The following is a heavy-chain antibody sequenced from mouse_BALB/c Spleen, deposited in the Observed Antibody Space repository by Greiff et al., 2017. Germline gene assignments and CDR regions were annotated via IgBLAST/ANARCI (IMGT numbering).Heavy chain of an antibody. CDR2: ISSGSSTI. Sequence: DVKLVESGGGLVQPGGSRKLSCAASGFTFSSFGMHWVRQAPEKGLEWVAYISSGSSTIYYADTVKGRFTISRDNPKNTLFLQMSSLKSEDTAMYYCARHLGGFAYWGQGTLVTVSA. D-gene: IGHD1-1*02. CDR1: GFTFSSFG. CDR3: ARHLGGFAY. J-gene: IGHJ3*01. V-gene: IGHV5-17*02.